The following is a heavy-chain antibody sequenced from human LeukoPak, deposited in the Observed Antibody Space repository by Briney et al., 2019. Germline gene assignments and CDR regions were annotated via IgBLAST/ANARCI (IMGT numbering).Heavy chain of an antibody. CDR2: ISYDGTKK. D-gene: IGHD3-10*01. CDR3: GKDGIVRGSGSYLDY. CDR1: GFTFSSYA. J-gene: IGHJ4*02. V-gene: IGHV3-30*18. Sequence: GGSLRLSCAASGFTFSSYAMHWVRQAPGKGLEWVAIISYDGTKKDYADPVKGRFTISRDNSKNTLSLQMSCLRPEDTAVYYCGKDGIVRGSGSYLDYWGQGTPVTVSS.